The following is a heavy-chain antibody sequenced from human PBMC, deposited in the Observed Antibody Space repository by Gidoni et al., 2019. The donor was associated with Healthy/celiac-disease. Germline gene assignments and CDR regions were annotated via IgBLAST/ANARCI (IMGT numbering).Heavy chain of an antibody. CDR1: GFTFSSYG. V-gene: IGHV3-30*18. CDR2: ISYDGSNK. CDR3: AKMIPHKQWLVPSHYYYGMDV. Sequence: QVQLVESGGGVVQPGRSLRLSCAASGFTFSSYGMHWVRQAPGKGLGWVAVISYDGSNKYYADSVKGRFTISRDNSKNTLYLQMNSLRAEDTAVYYCAKMIPHKQWLVPSHYYYGMDVWGQGTTVTVSS. D-gene: IGHD6-19*01. J-gene: IGHJ6*02.